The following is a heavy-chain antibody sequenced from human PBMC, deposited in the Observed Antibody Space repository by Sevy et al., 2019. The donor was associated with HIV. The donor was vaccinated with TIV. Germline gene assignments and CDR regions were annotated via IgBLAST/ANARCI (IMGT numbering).Heavy chain of an antibody. D-gene: IGHD6-13*01. CDR3: AKNPGMAATGLYGMDV. CDR1: GFTFSNYA. Sequence: GGSLRLSCAASGFTFSNYAMTWVRQAPGKGLEWVSTLSGGGTITYYADSVKGRFTVSRDNSKNTLYLQMNSLRAEDTVVYYCAKNPGMAATGLYGMDVWGQGTTVTVSS. V-gene: IGHV3-23*01. CDR2: LSGGGTIT. J-gene: IGHJ6*02.